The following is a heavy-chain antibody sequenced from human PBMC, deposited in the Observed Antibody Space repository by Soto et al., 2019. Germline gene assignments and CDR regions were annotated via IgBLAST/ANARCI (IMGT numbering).Heavy chain of an antibody. V-gene: IGHV1-18*01. CDR1: GYTFTSYG. CDR3: ARNDSVVVQYYYYYGMDV. Sequence: QVQLVQSGAEVKKPGASVKVSCKASGYTFTSYGISWVRQAPGQGLEWMGWISAYNGNTNYAQKLQGRVTMTTDTSTSTAYMELRSLRSDDTAVYYCARNDSVVVQYYYYYGMDVWGQGTTVTVSS. D-gene: IGHD2-2*01. J-gene: IGHJ6*02. CDR2: ISAYNGNT.